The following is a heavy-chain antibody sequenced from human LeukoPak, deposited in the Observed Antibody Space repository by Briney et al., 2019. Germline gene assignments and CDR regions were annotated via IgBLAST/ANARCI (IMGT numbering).Heavy chain of an antibody. J-gene: IGHJ6*04. V-gene: IGHV4-39*01. CDR2: IYSSGST. D-gene: IGHD1-26*01. Sequence: SETLSLTCAVSGASISGSGYYWGWIRQPPGKGLEWIGNIYSSGSTYYNASLQSRVTISIDTSKNQFSLRLNSVTAADTAMYYCAKSGGYGLIDYWGKGTTVTVSS. CDR3: AKSGGYGLIDY. CDR1: GASISGSGYY.